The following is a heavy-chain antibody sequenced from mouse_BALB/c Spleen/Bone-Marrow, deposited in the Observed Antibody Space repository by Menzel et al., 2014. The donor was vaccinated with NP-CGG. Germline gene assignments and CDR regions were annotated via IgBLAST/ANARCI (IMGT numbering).Heavy chain of an antibody. V-gene: IGHV1-14*01. J-gene: IGHJ3*01. D-gene: IGHD2-14*01. CDR3: ARSGRYDGFAY. Sequence: VQLQQSGPELVKPGASVKMSCMASGYTFTSYVMHWVKQKPGQGLEWIGYINPYNDGTKYNEKFKGKATLTSDKSSGTAYMELSSLTSEDSAVYYCARSGRYDGFAYWGQGTLVTVSA. CDR1: GYTFTSYV. CDR2: INPYNDGT.